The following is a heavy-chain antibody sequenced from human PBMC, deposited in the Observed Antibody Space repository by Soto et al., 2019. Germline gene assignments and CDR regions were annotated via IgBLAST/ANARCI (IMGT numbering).Heavy chain of an antibody. CDR2: ISSSSSTI. V-gene: IGHV3-48*01. J-gene: IGHJ5*02. CDR1: GFTFRDYK. Sequence: GGSLRLSCAASGFTFRDYKMNWVRQAPGKGLEWVSYISSSSSTIYYADSVKGRFTISRDNAKNSLYLQMNSLRAEDTAVYYCARDPVGIGTMVRGVPPWFDPWGQGTLVTVSS. CDR3: ARDPVGIGTMVRGVPPWFDP. D-gene: IGHD3-10*01.